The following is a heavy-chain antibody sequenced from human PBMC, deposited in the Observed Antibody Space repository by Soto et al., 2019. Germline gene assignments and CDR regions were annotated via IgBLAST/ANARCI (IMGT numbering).Heavy chain of an antibody. J-gene: IGHJ4*02. D-gene: IGHD2-15*01. CDR2: INSDGSST. V-gene: IGHV3-74*01. CDR1: GFTFSSYW. CDR3: ARGDCSGGSCWYYFDY. Sequence: EVQLVESGGGLVQPGGSLRLSCAASGFTFSSYWMHWVRQAPGKGLVWVSRINSDGSSTSYADSVKGRFTISRDNAKNTLYLQMNSLRAEDTAVYYCARGDCSGGSCWYYFDYWGQGTLVTVSS.